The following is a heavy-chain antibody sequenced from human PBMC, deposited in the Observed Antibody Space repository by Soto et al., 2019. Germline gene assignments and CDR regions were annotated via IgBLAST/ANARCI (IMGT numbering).Heavy chain of an antibody. Sequence: SVKVSCKASGGTFSSYAISWVRQAPGQGLEWMGGIIPIFGTANYAQKFQGRVTITADKSTSTAYMELSSLRSEDTAVYYCARAPPLYDSSGYYYVQWNYWGQGTLVTVSS. D-gene: IGHD3-22*01. V-gene: IGHV1-69*06. CDR1: GGTFSSYA. CDR2: IIPIFGTA. J-gene: IGHJ4*02. CDR3: ARAPPLYDSSGYYYVQWNY.